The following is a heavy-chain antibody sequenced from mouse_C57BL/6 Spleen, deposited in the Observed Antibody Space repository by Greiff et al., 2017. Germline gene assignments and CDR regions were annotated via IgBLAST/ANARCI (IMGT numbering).Heavy chain of an antibody. D-gene: IGHD2-4*01. CDR1: GYTFTSYT. Sequence: QVQLQQSGAELARPGASVKMSCKASGYTFTSYTMHWVKQRPGQGLEWIGYINPSSGYTKYNQKFKDKATLTADKSSSTAYMQLSSLTSEYSAVYYLARPIYYDHAWFADWGQGTLVTVSA. CDR3: ARPIYYDHAWFAD. J-gene: IGHJ3*01. V-gene: IGHV1-4*01. CDR2: INPSSGYT.